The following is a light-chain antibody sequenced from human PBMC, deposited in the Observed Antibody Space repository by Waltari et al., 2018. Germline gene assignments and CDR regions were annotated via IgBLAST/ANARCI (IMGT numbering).Light chain of an antibody. J-gene: IGLJ2*01. CDR2: EVT. CDR1: SRDVGSYNL. Sequence: QSALTQPASVSGYPRQSITISCTGTSRDVGSYNLASWYQQHPGKAPKHMIYEVTKRPSGVSNRFSGSKSGNTASLTISCLQAEDESDYYCCSYAGASTRVVFGGGTKVTVL. V-gene: IGLV2-23*02. CDR3: CSYAGASTRVV.